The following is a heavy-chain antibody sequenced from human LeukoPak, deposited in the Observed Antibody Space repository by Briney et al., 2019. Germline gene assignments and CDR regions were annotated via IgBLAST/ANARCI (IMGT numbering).Heavy chain of an antibody. Sequence: GGSLRLSCAASGFTFMSYSMNWVRQAPGKGLEWVSYISSSSSTIYYADSVKGRFTISRDNAKNSLYLQMNSLRAEDTAVYYCARGGGPADYWGQGTLVTVSS. J-gene: IGHJ4*02. D-gene: IGHD2-2*01. CDR3: ARGGGPADY. CDR2: ISSSSSTI. CDR1: GFTFMSYS. V-gene: IGHV3-48*01.